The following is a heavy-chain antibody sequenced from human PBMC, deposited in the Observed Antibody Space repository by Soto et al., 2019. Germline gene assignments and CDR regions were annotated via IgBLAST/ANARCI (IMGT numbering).Heavy chain of an antibody. CDR3: ERRIAVPGTSYFDY. V-gene: IGHV3-74*01. J-gene: IGHJ4*02. CDR2: INSDGSST. CDR1: GFTFSSYW. D-gene: IGHD6-19*01. Sequence: PGESLRLSCAASGFTFSSYWMHWVRQAPGKGLVWVSRINSDGSSTSYADSVKGRFTISRDNAKNTLYLQMNSLRAEDTAVFYCERRIAVPGTSYFDYWGQGTLVTVSS.